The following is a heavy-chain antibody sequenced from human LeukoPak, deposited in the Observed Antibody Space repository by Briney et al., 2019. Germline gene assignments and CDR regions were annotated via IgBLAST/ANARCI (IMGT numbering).Heavy chain of an antibody. V-gene: IGHV3-30-3*01. Sequence: GGSLRLSCAASGFTFSSYAMHWVRQAPGKGLEWVAVISYDGSNKYYADSVKGRFTISRDNSKNTLYLQMNSLRAEDTAVYYCARDSSGWYYFDYWGQGTLVTVSS. CDR3: ARDSSGWYYFDY. D-gene: IGHD6-19*01. CDR2: ISYDGSNK. J-gene: IGHJ4*02. CDR1: GFTFSSYA.